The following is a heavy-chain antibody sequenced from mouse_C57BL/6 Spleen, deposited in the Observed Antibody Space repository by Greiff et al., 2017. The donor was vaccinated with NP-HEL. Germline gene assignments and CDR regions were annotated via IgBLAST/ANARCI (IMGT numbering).Heavy chain of an antibody. V-gene: IGHV1-59*01. J-gene: IGHJ2*01. CDR2: IDPSDSYT. CDR1: GYTFTSYW. D-gene: IGHD2-2*01. CDR3: ARFVEDGYACDY. Sequence: QVQLKQPGAELVRPGTSVKLSCKASGYTFTSYWMHWVKQRPGQGLEWIGVIDPSDSYTNYNQKFKGKATLTVDTSSSTAYMQLSSLTSEDSAVYYGARFVEDGYACDYWGQGSTRTGSS.